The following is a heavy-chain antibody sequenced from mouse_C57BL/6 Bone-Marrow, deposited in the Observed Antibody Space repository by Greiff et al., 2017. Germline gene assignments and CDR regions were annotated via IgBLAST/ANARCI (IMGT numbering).Heavy chain of an antibody. J-gene: IGHJ2*01. D-gene: IGHD1-1*01. Sequence: VQLQQSGAELVRPGASVKLSCTASGFNIKDDYMHWVKQRPEQDLEWIGWIDPENGDTEYASKFQGKATITADTSSNTAYLQLSSLTSEDTAVYYCTNYYGSRYYFDYWGQGTTLTVSS. V-gene: IGHV14-4*01. CDR1: GFNIKDDY. CDR2: IDPENGDT. CDR3: TNYYGSRYYFDY.